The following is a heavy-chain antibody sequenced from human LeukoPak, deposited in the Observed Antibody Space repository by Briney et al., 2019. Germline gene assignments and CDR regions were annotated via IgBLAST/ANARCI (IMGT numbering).Heavy chain of an antibody. CDR3: ARVITRGSGRFDP. V-gene: IGHV1-2*02. Sequence: EASVKVSCKASGYTFTSYGISWVRQAPGQGLEWMGWINPNSGGTNYAQKFQGRVTMTRDTSISTAYMELSRLRSDDTAVYYCARVITRGSGRFDPWGQGTLVTVSS. CDR2: INPNSGGT. D-gene: IGHD1-1*01. J-gene: IGHJ5*02. CDR1: GYTFTSYG.